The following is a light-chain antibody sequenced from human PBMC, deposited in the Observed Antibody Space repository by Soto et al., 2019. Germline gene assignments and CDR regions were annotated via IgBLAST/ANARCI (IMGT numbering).Light chain of an antibody. J-gene: IGLJ2*01. CDR1: RSNIGAGYD. CDR3: QSYDSSLSGHVV. CDR2: VDN. Sequence: QSVLTQPPSVSGAPGQRVTISCTGSRSNIGAGYDVFWYQQVPGTAPKLLISVDNNRPSGVPDRFSGSKSGTSASLAITGLQADDEADYYCQSYDSSLSGHVVFGGGTQLTVL. V-gene: IGLV1-40*01.